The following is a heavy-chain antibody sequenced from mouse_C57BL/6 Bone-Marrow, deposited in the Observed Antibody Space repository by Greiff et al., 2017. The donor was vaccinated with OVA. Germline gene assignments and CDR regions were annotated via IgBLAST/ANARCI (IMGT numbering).Heavy chain of an antibody. Sequence: VQLQQPGAELVRPGSSVKLSCKASGYTFTSYWMDWVKQRPGQGLEWIGNIYPSDSETHYNQKFKDKATLTVDKSSSTAYMQLSSLTSEDSAVYYCASGGFWYFDVWGTGTTVTVSS. CDR3: ASGGFWYFDV. D-gene: IGHD1-1*02. J-gene: IGHJ1*03. CDR2: IYPSDSET. V-gene: IGHV1-61*01. CDR1: GYTFTSYW.